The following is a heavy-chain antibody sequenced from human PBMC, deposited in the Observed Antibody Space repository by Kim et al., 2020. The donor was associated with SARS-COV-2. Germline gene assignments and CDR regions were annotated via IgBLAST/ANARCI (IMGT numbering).Heavy chain of an antibody. J-gene: IGHJ3*02. V-gene: IGHV3-73*01. CDR3: TRVSPIAVGWYDALDI. D-gene: IGHD6-19*01. Sequence: SGKNRFTLSRDDSKNTAYLQMNSLKTEDTAVYYCTRVSPIAVGWYDALDIWGQGTMVTVSS.